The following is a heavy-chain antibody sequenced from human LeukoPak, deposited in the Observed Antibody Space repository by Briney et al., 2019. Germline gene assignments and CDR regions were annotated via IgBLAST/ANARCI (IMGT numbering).Heavy chain of an antibody. V-gene: IGHV3-21*01. CDR3: ARVRTYYYDSSSSDAFDI. Sequence: GGSLRLSCAASGFTFSSYSMNWVRQAPGNGLEWVSSISSSSSYIYYADSVKGRFTISRDNAKNSLYLQMNSLRAEDTAVYYCARVRTYYYDSSSSDAFDIWGQGTMVTVSS. D-gene: IGHD3-22*01. CDR2: ISSSSSYI. CDR1: GFTFSSYS. J-gene: IGHJ3*02.